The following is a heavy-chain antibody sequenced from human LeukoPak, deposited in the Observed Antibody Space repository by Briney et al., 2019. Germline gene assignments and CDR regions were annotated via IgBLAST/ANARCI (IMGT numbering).Heavy chain of an antibody. CDR1: GYTFTSYD. J-gene: IGHJ4*02. V-gene: IGHV1-69*13. Sequence: GASVKVSCKASGYTFTSYDINWVRQATGQGLEWMGGIIPIFGTANYAQKFQGRVTITADESTSTAYMELSSLRSEDTAVYYCARDYGGGVLDYWGQGTLVTVSS. CDR3: ARDYGGGVLDY. D-gene: IGHD4-23*01. CDR2: IIPIFGTA.